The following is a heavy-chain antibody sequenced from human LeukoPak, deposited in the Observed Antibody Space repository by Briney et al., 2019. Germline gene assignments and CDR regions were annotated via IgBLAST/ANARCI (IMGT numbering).Heavy chain of an antibody. Sequence: SETLSLTCAVYGGSFSGYYWSWIRQPPGKGLEWIGEINHSGSTNYNPSPKSRVTISVDTSKNQFSLKLSSVTAADTAVYYGAREPIVVPAALNLSWFDPWGEGTLVTVSS. D-gene: IGHD2-2*01. CDR3: AREPIVVPAALNLSWFDP. CDR2: INHSGST. V-gene: IGHV4-34*01. CDR1: GGSFSGYY. J-gene: IGHJ5*02.